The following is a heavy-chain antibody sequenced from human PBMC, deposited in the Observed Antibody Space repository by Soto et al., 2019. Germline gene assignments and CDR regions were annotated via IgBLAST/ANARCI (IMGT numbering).Heavy chain of an antibody. CDR3: VTNRAAAGTILSRNYYYGMDV. CDR1: GYTFTSYA. J-gene: IGHJ6*02. Sequence: ASVKVSCKASGYTFTSYAMHWVRQAPGQRLEWMGWINAGNGNTKYSQKFQGRVTITRDTSASTAYMELSSLRSEDTAVYYCVTNRAAAGTILSRNYYYGMDVWRQGTTVTVSS. V-gene: IGHV1-3*01. D-gene: IGHD6-13*01. CDR2: INAGNGNT.